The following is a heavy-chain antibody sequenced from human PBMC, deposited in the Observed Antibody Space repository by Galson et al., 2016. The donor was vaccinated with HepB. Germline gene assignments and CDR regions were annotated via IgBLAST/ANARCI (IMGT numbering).Heavy chain of an antibody. J-gene: IGHJ6*02. D-gene: IGHD2-8*01. V-gene: IGHV1-69*06. CDR1: GGTFSSSA. CDR3: ARDNTNSPYNYYGMDV. Sequence: SVKVSCKASGGTFSSSAFSWVRQAPGQGLEWMGGIIPIFGTTNYAQKFQGRVTITADKSTSTLYMELSSLRSEDTAVYYCARDNTNSPYNYYGMDVWGQGTTVTVSS. CDR2: IIPIFGTT.